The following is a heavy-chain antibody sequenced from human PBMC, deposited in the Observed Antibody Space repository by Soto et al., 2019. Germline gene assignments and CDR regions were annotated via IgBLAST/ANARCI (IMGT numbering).Heavy chain of an antibody. V-gene: IGHV4-31*03. Sequence: PSDTLSLTCTVSGGSIRNVGYYGNWVRQHPGKGLELIGYIHYSGSTCYNPSLERRVTISVDKSKDQFSLKLRSVTAADTAVYYCARVRGSGSHVAYYFDXWGQGTLLTVSX. CDR3: ARVRGSGSHVAYYFDX. D-gene: IGHD3-10*01. J-gene: IGHJ4*01. CDR1: GGSIRNVGYY. CDR2: IHYSGST.